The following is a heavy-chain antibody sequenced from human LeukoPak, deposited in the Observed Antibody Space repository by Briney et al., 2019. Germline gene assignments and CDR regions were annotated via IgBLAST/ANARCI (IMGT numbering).Heavy chain of an antibody. CDR1: GGSTSSYY. Sequence: SETLSLTCTVSGGSTSSYYWSWIRQPAGKGLEWIGRIYTSGSTNYNPSLKSRVTMSVDTSKNQFSLKLSSVTAADTAVYYCAREPNPTITMVRRLYYYYYYMDVWGKGTTVTISS. V-gene: IGHV4-4*07. CDR2: IYTSGST. D-gene: IGHD3-10*01. J-gene: IGHJ6*03. CDR3: AREPNPTITMVRRLYYYYYYMDV.